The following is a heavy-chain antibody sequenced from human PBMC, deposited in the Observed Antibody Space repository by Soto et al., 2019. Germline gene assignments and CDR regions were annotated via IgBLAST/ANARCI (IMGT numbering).Heavy chain of an antibody. V-gene: IGHV1-18*01. D-gene: IGHD3-3*01. J-gene: IGHJ4*02. CDR2: ISGYNGET. CDR3: ASYFWSGQLPFCFDQ. CDR1: GYTFNSYG. Sequence: QVQLVQSGSEVKKPGASVKVSCKASGYTFNSYGISWVRQAPGQGLEWMGWISGYNGETKYSEKVKGRVTMTTTTTRSTAYMELGSLISDDTAIYYCASYFWSGQLPFCFDQWGQGSLITVSS.